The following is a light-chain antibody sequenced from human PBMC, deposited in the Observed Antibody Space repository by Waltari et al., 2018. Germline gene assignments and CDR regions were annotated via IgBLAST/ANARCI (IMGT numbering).Light chain of an antibody. J-gene: IGLJ3*02. CDR1: SLRTSY. CDR2: GKD. CDR3: SSRNGRANQVV. V-gene: IGLV3-19*01. Sequence: SSELTQDPAVSVALGQTVRFTCQVESLRTSYASWYQVKPGQAPVIVIYGKDNRPSGIPDRISGYSSGTTSSLTITGAQAEDEADYYCSSRNGRANQVVFAGGTKVTVL.